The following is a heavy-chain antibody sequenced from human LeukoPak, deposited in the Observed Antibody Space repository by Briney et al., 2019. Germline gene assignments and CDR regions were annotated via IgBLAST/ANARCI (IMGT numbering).Heavy chain of an antibody. CDR2: VNHLGST. D-gene: IGHD3-22*01. CDR1: GGSFSGYY. CDR3: ARGSYDTSGFYYDPWDS. V-gene: IGHV4-34*01. Sequence: SETLSLTCAVSGGSFSGYYWSWIRQPPGKGLEWIGEVNHLGSTIYNLSPKSRLTISVDTSKNHFSLKLTSMTAADTAVYYCARGSYDTSGFYYDPWDSWGQGTLVTVSS. J-gene: IGHJ4*02.